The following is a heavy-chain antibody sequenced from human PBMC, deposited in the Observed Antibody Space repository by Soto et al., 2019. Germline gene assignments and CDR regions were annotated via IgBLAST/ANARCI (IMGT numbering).Heavy chain of an antibody. J-gene: IGHJ1*01. CDR2: ISFDGSNK. D-gene: IGHD3-22*01. V-gene: IGHV3-30*18. CDR1: GFPFSSYG. CDR3: AKIYYYDSSGYPFQH. Sequence: PGGSLRLSCAASGFPFSSYGMHWVRQAPGKGLEWVTVISFDGSNKYYADSVRGRFTISRDNYKNTLYLQMNSLRAEDTAVYYCAKIYYYDSSGYPFQHWGQGTLVTVSS.